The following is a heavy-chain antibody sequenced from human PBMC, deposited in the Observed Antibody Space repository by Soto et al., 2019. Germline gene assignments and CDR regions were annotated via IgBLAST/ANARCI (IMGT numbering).Heavy chain of an antibody. CDR2: ISAYNGNT. Sequence: EASVKVSCKASGYTFTSYGISWVRQAPGQGLEWMGWISAYNGNTNYAQNLQGRVTMTTETSTSTAYMELRSLTSDDTAVYYCARDHIQYGSGSYENWGQGTLVTVSS. J-gene: IGHJ4*02. CDR1: GYTFTSYG. V-gene: IGHV1-18*01. D-gene: IGHD3-10*01. CDR3: ARDHIQYGSGSYEN.